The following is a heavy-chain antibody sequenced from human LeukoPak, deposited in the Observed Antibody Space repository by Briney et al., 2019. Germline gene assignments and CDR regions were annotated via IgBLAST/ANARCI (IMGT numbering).Heavy chain of an antibody. CDR3: ARSSPWDNWFDP. Sequence: SETLSLTCAVYGGSFSGYYWSWIRQPPGKGLEWIGEINHSGSTNYNPSLKSRVTISVDTSKNQFSLKLSSVTAADTAVYYCARSSPWDNWFDPGGQGTLVTVSS. J-gene: IGHJ5*02. V-gene: IGHV4-34*01. D-gene: IGHD1-26*01. CDR1: GGSFSGYY. CDR2: INHSGST.